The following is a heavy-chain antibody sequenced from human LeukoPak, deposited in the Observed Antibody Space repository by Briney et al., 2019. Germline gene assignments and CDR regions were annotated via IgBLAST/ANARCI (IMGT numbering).Heavy chain of an antibody. CDR3: ATPFGTGAFGGMDV. Sequence: VSVKVFCKVSGYTLAELSMHWVRQAPGKGLEWMGGFDPEDGETIYAQKFQGRVTMTEDTSTDTAYMELSSLRSEDTAVYYCATPFGTGAFGGMDVWGQGTTVTVSS. J-gene: IGHJ6*02. V-gene: IGHV1-24*01. CDR1: GYTLAELS. D-gene: IGHD2-8*02. CDR2: FDPEDGET.